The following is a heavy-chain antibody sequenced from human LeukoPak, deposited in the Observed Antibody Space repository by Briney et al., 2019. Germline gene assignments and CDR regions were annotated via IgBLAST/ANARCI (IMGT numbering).Heavy chain of an antibody. CDR1: GFTFDDYA. Sequence: GGSLRLYCAASGFTFDDYAMHWVRQGPGKGLEWVSGMNWNGVNTDYADSVKGRFTISRENAQNSLYLQMSSLGPEDTALYYCVKADCSSTSCLTDSWGPGTPVIVSS. J-gene: IGHJ4*02. CDR2: MNWNGVNT. CDR3: VKADCSSTSCLTDS. D-gene: IGHD2-2*01. V-gene: IGHV3-9*01.